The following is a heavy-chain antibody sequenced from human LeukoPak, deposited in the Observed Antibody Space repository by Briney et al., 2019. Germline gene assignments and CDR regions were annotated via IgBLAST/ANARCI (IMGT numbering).Heavy chain of an antibody. CDR2: ISYDGSNK. Sequence: PGRSLRLSCAASGFTFSSYAMHWVRQAPGKGLEWVAVISYDGSNKYYADSVKGRFTISRDNSKNTLYLQMNSLRAEDTAVYYCARDRDYDRDYYYGMDVWGQGTTVTVSS. CDR3: ARDRDYDRDYYYGMDV. CDR1: GFTFSSYA. J-gene: IGHJ6*02. D-gene: IGHD3-22*01. V-gene: IGHV3-30-3*01.